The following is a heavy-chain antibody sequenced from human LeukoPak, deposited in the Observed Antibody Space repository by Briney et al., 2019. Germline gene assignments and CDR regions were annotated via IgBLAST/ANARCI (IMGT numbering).Heavy chain of an antibody. CDR2: ISAYNGNT. D-gene: IGHD7-27*01. V-gene: IGHV1-18*01. CDR3: ATNENWGTELRFDY. J-gene: IGHJ4*02. CDR1: GYTFTSYG. Sequence: ASVKVSCKASGYTFTSYGISWGRHAPGQGLEWMGWISAYNGNTNYAQKLQGRVTMTTDTSRRTTCMERRSLRTTDTAVYYCATNENWGTELRFDYWGKETLVTVSS.